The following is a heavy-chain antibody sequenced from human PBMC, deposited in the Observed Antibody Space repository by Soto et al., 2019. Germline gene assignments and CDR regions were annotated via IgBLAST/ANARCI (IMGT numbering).Heavy chain of an antibody. J-gene: IGHJ4*02. CDR2: ISSNGGST. Sequence: GSLRLSCAASGFTFSSYAMHWVRQAPGKGLEYVSAISSNGGSTYYANSVKGRFTISRDNSKNTLYLQMGSLRAEDMAVYYCARDSLYDFWSGYHLDYWGQGTLVTVSS. D-gene: IGHD3-3*01. V-gene: IGHV3-64*01. CDR1: GFTFSSYA. CDR3: ARDSLYDFWSGYHLDY.